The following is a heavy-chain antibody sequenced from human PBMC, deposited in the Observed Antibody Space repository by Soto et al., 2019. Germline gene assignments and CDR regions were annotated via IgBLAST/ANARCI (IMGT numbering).Heavy chain of an antibody. Sequence: EVQLLESGGGLVQPGGSLRLSCAASGFAFSSYAMSWVRQAPGKGLEWVSAISGSGGSTYYADSVKGRFIISRDNSKNTLYLQMNSRRAEDTAVYYCAKVQYSGSYFDYWGQGTLVTVSS. D-gene: IGHD1-26*01. CDR1: GFAFSSYA. CDR2: ISGSGGST. J-gene: IGHJ4*02. V-gene: IGHV3-23*01. CDR3: AKVQYSGSYFDY.